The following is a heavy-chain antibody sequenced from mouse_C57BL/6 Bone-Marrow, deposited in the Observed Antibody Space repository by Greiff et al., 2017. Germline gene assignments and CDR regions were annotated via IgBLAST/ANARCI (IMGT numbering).Heavy chain of an antibody. Sequence: VQLQQPGAELVKPGASVKLSCKASGYTFTSYWMQWVKQRPGQGLEWIGEIDPSDSYTNYNQKFKGKATLTVDTSSSTAYMQLSSLTSEDSAVYYCAREGYCFDYWGQGTTLTVSS. CDR3: AREGYCFDY. J-gene: IGHJ2*01. V-gene: IGHV1-50*01. CDR2: IDPSDSYT. CDR1: GYTFTSYW.